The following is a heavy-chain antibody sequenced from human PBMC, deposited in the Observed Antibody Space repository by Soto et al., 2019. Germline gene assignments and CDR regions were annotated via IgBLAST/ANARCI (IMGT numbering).Heavy chain of an antibody. Sequence: EVQLVESGGGLVQPGGSLRLSCAASGFTFSSYEMNWVRQAPGKGLEWVSHISSSGSTIYYADSVKGRFIISRDNAKNSLSLQMNSLRAEDTAVYYCARGRYYYDSSGYDYWGQGTLVTVSS. V-gene: IGHV3-48*03. D-gene: IGHD3-22*01. CDR1: GFTFSSYE. CDR2: ISSSGSTI. J-gene: IGHJ4*02. CDR3: ARGRYYYDSSGYDY.